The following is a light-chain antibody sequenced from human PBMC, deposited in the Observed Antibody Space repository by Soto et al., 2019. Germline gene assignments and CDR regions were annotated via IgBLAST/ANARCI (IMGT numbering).Light chain of an antibody. V-gene: IGKV3-20*01. Sequence: EIVLTQSPGTLSLSPGERATLSCRASQSVSSSFLAWYQQKPGQAPRLLIYGASSRATGIPDRFSGSGSGTAFTLTISRLEPDDPAVYYCQQSPSSPLTFAGGTKVAIK. J-gene: IGKJ4*01. CDR1: QSVSSSF. CDR3: QQSPSSPLT. CDR2: GAS.